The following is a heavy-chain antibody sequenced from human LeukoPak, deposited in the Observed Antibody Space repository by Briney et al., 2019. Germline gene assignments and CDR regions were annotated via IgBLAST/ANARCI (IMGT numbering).Heavy chain of an antibody. CDR2: VDPEDGGT. V-gene: IGHV1-69-2*01. Sequence: ASVKVSCKASGYTFSDYYIHWVQQAPGKGLEWMGRVDPEDGGTIYAEKFQGRVTITADTSTDTAYMELSSLRSDDTAVYYCATQRIVVVRTASQNWFDPWGQGTLVTVSS. D-gene: IGHD2-2*01. CDR1: GYTFSDYY. J-gene: IGHJ5*02. CDR3: ATQRIVVVRTASQNWFDP.